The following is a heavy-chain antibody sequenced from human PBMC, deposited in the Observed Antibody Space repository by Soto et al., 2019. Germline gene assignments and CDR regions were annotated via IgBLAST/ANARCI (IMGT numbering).Heavy chain of an antibody. CDR1: GGTFSSYA. D-gene: IGHD3-22*01. CDR2: IIPMFGTA. Sequence: ASVKVSCKASGGTFSSYAISWVRQAPGQGLEWMGGIIPMFGTANYAQKFQGRVTITADESTSTAYMELSSLRSEDTAVYYCASLGYYDTSGYYAPFDYWGQGTLVTVSS. V-gene: IGHV1-69*13. CDR3: ASLGYYDTSGYYAPFDY. J-gene: IGHJ4*02.